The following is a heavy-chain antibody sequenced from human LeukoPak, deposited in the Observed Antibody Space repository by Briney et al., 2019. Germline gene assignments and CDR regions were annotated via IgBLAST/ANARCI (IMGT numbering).Heavy chain of an antibody. J-gene: IGHJ5*02. Sequence: SETLSLTCTVSGGSISSYYWSWIRQPPGKGLEWIGYIYYSGSTNYNPSLKSRVTISVDTSKNQFSLKLSSVTAADTAVYYCARGYYYGANWFDPWGQGTLVTASS. CDR1: GGSISSYY. V-gene: IGHV4-59*01. CDR3: ARGYYYGANWFDP. CDR2: IYYSGST. D-gene: IGHD3-10*01.